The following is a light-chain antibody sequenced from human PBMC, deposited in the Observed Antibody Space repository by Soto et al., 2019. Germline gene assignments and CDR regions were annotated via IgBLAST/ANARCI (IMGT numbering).Light chain of an antibody. CDR2: DAS. CDR3: QQANSFPLT. Sequence: DIQMTQSPSSVSASVGDRVTITCRASQDISSWLAWYQQKPGRVPKLLIYDASSLQSGVPSRFSGSGSGTDFTLTISSVQPEDFATYYCQQANSFPLTFGQGTRLEI. CDR1: QDISSW. V-gene: IGKV1-12*01. J-gene: IGKJ5*01.